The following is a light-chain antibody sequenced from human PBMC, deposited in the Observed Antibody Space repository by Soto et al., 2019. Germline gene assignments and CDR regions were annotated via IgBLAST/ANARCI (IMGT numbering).Light chain of an antibody. CDR2: AAS. Sequence: DLQMTQSPSSLSASVGDRVTITCRASQSISSYLNWYQQKPGKAPKLLLYAASSLQSGVPSRFSGSGSGTDFTLTISSLQPEDFATYYCQQSYSTPPYTFGQGTKLEIK. CDR3: QQSYSTPPYT. CDR1: QSISSY. J-gene: IGKJ2*01. V-gene: IGKV1-39*01.